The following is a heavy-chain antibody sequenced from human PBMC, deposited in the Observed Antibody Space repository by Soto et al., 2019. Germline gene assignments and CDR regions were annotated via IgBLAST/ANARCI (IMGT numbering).Heavy chain of an antibody. CDR1: GFSLRDYAVG. Sequence: QITLKESGPTLVKPTQTLTLTCTFSGFSLRDYAVGVGWIRQPPGKALEWLSFIYWNDNEYYSPSLRRRLTIRKDTSKNQVVLTMTNMDPVDTATYYCAHGSGWLFDYWGQGTLVTVSS. CDR3: AHGSGWLFDY. CDR2: IYWNDNE. D-gene: IGHD6-19*01. J-gene: IGHJ4*02. V-gene: IGHV2-5*01.